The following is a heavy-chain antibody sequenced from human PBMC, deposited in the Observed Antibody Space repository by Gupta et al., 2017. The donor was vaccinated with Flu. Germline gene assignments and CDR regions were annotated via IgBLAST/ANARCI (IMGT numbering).Heavy chain of an antibody. Sequence: EVQLVESGGGLVKPGGSLRLSCAASGFTFSNAWMSGVRQAPGKGLGWVGRIKSKTDGGTTDYAAPVKGRFTISRDDSKNTLYLQMNSLKTEDTAVYYCTTDLGYYDSSGYDPWGQGTLVTVSS. D-gene: IGHD3-22*01. V-gene: IGHV3-15*01. CDR1: GFTFSNAW. J-gene: IGHJ5*02. CDR2: IKSKTDGGTT. CDR3: TTDLGYYDSSGYDP.